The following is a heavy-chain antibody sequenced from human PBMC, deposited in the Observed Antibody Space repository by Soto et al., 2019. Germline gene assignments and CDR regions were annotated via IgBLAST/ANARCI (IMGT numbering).Heavy chain of an antibody. D-gene: IGHD1-26*01. J-gene: IGHJ4*02. Sequence: GGSLRLSCAGSGFTFSSYGIHWVRQAPGKGLEWVALISYDGGNEKYTESVKDRFTISRDDSHNVAYLQMSSLRTEDTAMYYCAKDRYSGTYPTDFDYWGQGSLVTVSS. CDR2: ISYDGGNE. V-gene: IGHV3-30*18. CDR3: AKDRYSGTYPTDFDY. CDR1: GFTFSSYG.